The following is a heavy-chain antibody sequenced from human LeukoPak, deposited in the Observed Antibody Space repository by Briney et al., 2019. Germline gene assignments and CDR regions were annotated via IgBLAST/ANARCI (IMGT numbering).Heavy chain of an antibody. CDR1: GFTFSAYA. V-gene: IGHV3-69-1*02. CDR2: IGSDNKP. CDR3: ARGAYYFHY. J-gene: IGHJ4*02. Sequence: PGGSLRLSCEASGFTFSAYAMTWVRQAPGKGLEWVSSIGSDNKPHYSESVKGRFAISRDNAKNSLYLQMDSLRAEDTAIYYCARGAYYFHYWGQGTLVTVSS.